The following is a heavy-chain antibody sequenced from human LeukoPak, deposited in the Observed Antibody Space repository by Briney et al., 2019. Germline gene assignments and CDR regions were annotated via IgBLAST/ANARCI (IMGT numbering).Heavy chain of an antibody. J-gene: IGHJ3*02. V-gene: IGHV4-34*01. Sequence: SETLSLTCAGYGRSFSGYYWSWIRQPPGKGLEWIGEINHSGSTNYNPSLKSRVTISVDTSKNQFSLKLSSVTAADTAVYYCARGDNYDAFDIWGQGTMVTVSS. D-gene: IGHD1-1*01. CDR2: INHSGST. CDR3: ARGDNYDAFDI. CDR1: GRSFSGYY.